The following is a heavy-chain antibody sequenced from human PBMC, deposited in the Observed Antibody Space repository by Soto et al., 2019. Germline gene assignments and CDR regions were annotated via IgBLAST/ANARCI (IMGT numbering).Heavy chain of an antibody. V-gene: IGHV3-33*01. CDR2: IWYDGNNK. Sequence: QVQLVESGGGVVQPGRSLRLSCAASGFTFRIFGMHWVRQAPGKGLEWVAVIWYDGNNKYYADSVKGRFTISRDNSMNTLYLQMNSLRAEDTAVYYCARDTRRDGYQTGGFDSWGLGTLFTVSS. D-gene: IGHD5-12*01. CDR3: ARDTRRDGYQTGGFDS. J-gene: IGHJ4*02. CDR1: GFTFRIFG.